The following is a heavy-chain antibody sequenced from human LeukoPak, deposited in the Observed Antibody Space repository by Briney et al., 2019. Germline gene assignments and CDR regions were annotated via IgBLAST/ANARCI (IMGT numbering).Heavy chain of an antibody. CDR1: GFTFSSYW. J-gene: IGHJ6*02. Sequence: GGSLRLSCAASGFTFSSYWMSWVRQAPGKGLEWVANINRDGSERYYVDSVKGRFTISRDDAKSSLYLQMNSLRAEDTAVYYCARRNAMDVWGQGTTVIVFS. CDR2: INRDGSER. CDR3: ARRNAMDV. V-gene: IGHV3-7*03.